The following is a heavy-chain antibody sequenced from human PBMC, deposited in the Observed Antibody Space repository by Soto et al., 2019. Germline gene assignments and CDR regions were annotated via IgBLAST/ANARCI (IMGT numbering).Heavy chain of an antibody. CDR1: GYTFTNCD. J-gene: IGHJ4*02. CDR3: ARSKYTTTWSGGLDY. Sequence: ASVRVSCRASGYTFTNCDINSVRKAPGQGLEWMGWISADTGDTNYAQKLQGRVTMATDTSTSTAYMQLRTLRSDDTAVYYCARSKYTTTWSGGLDYWGQGTLVTVSS. D-gene: IGHD6-13*01. CDR2: ISADTGDT. V-gene: IGHV1-18*01.